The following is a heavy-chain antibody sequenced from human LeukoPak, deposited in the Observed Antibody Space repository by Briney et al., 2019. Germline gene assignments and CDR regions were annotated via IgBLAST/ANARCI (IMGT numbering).Heavy chain of an antibody. CDR3: ARDREYFQH. CDR2: IYYSGST. J-gene: IGHJ1*01. V-gene: IGHV4-39*07. Sequence: SETLSLTCTVSGGSISSSSYYWGWIRQPPGKGLEWIGSIYYSGSTYYNPSLKSRVTISVDTSENQFSLKLSSVTAADTAVYYCARDREYFQHWGQGTLVTVSS. CDR1: GGSISSSSYY.